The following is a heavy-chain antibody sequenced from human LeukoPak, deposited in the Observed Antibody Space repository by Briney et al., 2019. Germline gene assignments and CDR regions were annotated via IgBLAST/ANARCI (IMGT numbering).Heavy chain of an antibody. Sequence: GSLRLSCAASGFTFSSYAMSWVRQVPGKGLEWVSVISGSGGTTYYADSVKGRFTISRDNSKNTLYLQMNSLRAEDTAVYYCAKIDCSGGSCPYYYYGMDVWGKGTTVTVSS. D-gene: IGHD2-15*01. V-gene: IGHV3-23*01. CDR1: GFTFSSYA. J-gene: IGHJ6*04. CDR3: AKIDCSGGSCPYYYYGMDV. CDR2: ISGSGGTT.